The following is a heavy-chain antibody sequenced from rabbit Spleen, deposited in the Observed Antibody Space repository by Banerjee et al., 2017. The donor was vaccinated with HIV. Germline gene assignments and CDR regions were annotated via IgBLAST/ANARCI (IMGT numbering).Heavy chain of an antibody. D-gene: IGHD4-2*01. Sequence: QSLEESGGGLVKPGASLTLTCKASGFSFSSGYDMCWVRQAPGKGLEYIGVIKTSGTTLYATWVNGRFTISKTSTTVDLKMTSLTAADTATYFCARDRSDAGYDFDLWGQGTLVTVS. CDR2: IKTSGTT. CDR1: GFSFSSGYD. CDR3: ARDRSDAGYDFDL. V-gene: IGHV1S40*01. J-gene: IGHJ4*01.